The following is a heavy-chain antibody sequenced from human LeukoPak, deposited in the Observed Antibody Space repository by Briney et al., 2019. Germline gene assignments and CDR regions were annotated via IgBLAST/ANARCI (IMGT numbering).Heavy chain of an antibody. V-gene: IGHV1-8*01. CDR2: MNRNSGNT. CDR3: AREGVYSFDP. J-gene: IGHJ5*02. D-gene: IGHD3-10*01. CDR1: GYTFTSYD. Sequence: ASVKVSCKASGYTFTSYDINWVRQATGQGLEWMGWMNRNSGNTGYAQKFQGRVTMTRNTSISTAYMELSSLRSEDTAAYYCAREGVYSFDPWGQGTLVTVSS.